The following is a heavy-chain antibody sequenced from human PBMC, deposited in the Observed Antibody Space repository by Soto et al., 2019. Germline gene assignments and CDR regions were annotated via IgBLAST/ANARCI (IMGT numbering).Heavy chain of an antibody. Sequence: PSETLSLTCTVSGGSISSSSYYWGWIRQPPGKGLEWIGSIYYSGSTYYNPSLKSRVTISVDTSKNQFSLKLSSVTAADTAVYYCAGDRREVRGVIRASNYGMDVWGQGTTVTVSS. CDR1: GGSISSSSYY. D-gene: IGHD3-10*01. J-gene: IGHJ6*02. CDR3: AGDRREVRGVIRASNYGMDV. CDR2: IYYSGST. V-gene: IGHV4-39*01.